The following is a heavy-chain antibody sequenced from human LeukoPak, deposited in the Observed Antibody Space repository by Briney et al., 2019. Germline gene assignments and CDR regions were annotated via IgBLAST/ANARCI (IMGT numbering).Heavy chain of an antibody. CDR1: GGSINNYKW. V-gene: IGHV4-4*02. Sequence: PSETLSLTCAVSGGSINNYKWWSWIRQSPGKGLEWLGEIFYTGSPNYNPSFKSRITMSVDKSNNQFSLILTSVTVADTAVYYCARDGASYYDHWGQGILVTVTS. CDR2: IFYTGSP. D-gene: IGHD3-10*01. CDR3: ARDGASYYDH. J-gene: IGHJ5*02.